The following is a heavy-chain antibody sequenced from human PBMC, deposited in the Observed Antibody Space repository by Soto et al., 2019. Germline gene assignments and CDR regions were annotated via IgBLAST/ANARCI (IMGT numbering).Heavy chain of an antibody. D-gene: IGHD2-2*02. CDR1: GFTFSSYG. V-gene: IGHV3-33*01. CDR3: ARGPLRCSSTSCYTTSPYYYGMDV. J-gene: IGHJ6*02. Sequence: GSLRLSCAASGFTFSSYGMHWVRQAPGKGLEWVAVIWYDGSNKYYADSVKGRFTISRDNSKNTLYLQMNSLRAEDTAVYYCARGPLRCSSTSCYTTSPYYYGMDVWGQGTTVTVSS. CDR2: IWYDGSNK.